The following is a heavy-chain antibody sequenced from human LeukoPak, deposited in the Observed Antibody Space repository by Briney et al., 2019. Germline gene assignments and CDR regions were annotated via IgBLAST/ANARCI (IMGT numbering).Heavy chain of an antibody. D-gene: IGHD2-2*01. J-gene: IGHJ1*01. CDR3: AKANGYCSSTSCYYFWYFQH. CDR2: ISGSGGST. Sequence: GGSLRLSCAAFGFTFSSYVMSWDRQAPGKGLEWVSGISGSGGSTYYADSAKGRFTISRDNSKNTLYLQMNSLRAEDTAVYYCAKANGYCSSTSCYYFWYFQHWGQGSLVTVSS. V-gene: IGHV3-23*01. CDR1: GFTFSSYV.